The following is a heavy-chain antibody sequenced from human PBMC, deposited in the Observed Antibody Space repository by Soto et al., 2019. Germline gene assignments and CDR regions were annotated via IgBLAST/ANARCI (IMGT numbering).Heavy chain of an antibody. J-gene: IGHJ4*02. Sequence: ASVKFSCKASGYTFTSYGISWVRQAPGQGLEWMGWISAYNGNTNYAQKLQGRVNMTTDTSTSTAYMELRSLRSDDTAVYYCARDEDYYDSSGYYYGYWGQGTLVTVSS. V-gene: IGHV1-18*01. CDR1: GYTFTSYG. CDR2: ISAYNGNT. CDR3: ARDEDYYDSSGYYYGY. D-gene: IGHD3-22*01.